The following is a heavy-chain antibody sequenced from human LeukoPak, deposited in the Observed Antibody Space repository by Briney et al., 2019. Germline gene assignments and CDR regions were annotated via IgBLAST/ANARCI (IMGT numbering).Heavy chain of an antibody. CDR3: ATHYGTGSYYFDY. Sequence: SETLSLTCTVSGGSISSCSYYWGWIRQPPGKGLEWIGSIYYSGSTYYNPSLKSRVTISVDTSKNQFSLKLSPVTAADTAVYYCATHYGTGSYYFDYWGQGTLVTVSS. CDR1: GGSISSCSYY. D-gene: IGHD3-10*01. J-gene: IGHJ4*02. CDR2: IYYSGST. V-gene: IGHV4-39*01.